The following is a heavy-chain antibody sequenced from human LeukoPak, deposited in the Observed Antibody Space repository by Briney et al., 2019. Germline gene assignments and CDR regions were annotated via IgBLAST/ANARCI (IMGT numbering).Heavy chain of an antibody. J-gene: IGHJ4*02. CDR1: GFTFDTFW. V-gene: IGHV3-7*01. D-gene: IGHD3-10*01. CDR3: AREGSAWADF. CDR2: IHKDGSEE. Sequence: GGSLRLSCAASGFTFDTFWMGCVRQAPGKGLEWVANIHKDGSEEYYVGSVKGRFTISRDNVKKSLYLQMNSLRADDTGVYYCAREGSAWADFWGQGTPVSVSS.